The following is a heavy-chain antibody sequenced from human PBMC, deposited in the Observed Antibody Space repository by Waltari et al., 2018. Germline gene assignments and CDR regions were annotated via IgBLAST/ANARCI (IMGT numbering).Heavy chain of an antibody. D-gene: IGHD6-13*01. CDR2: VSYTGTT. CDR3: ARADSSTAYFYYYMDV. J-gene: IGHJ6*03. V-gene: IGHV4-59*01. Sequence: QVELQESGPGLVKASETLSLTCTVSGGSISTYYWSWIRQPPGKGLEYIGYVSYTGTTNYNPSIKNRVTISLDTAKNQFSLKVNSVTAADTAVYYCARADSSTAYFYYYMDVWGTGTTVTVSS. CDR1: GGSISTYY.